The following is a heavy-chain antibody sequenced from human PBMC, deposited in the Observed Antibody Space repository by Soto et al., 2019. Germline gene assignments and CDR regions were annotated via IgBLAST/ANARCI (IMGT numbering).Heavy chain of an antibody. CDR2: IYYSGST. D-gene: IGHD3-10*01. CDR3: ARGGSRSYYKGWFDP. V-gene: IGHV4-31*02. CDR1: GGSISSGGYY. Sequence: SETLSLTXTVSGGSISSGGYYWSWIRQHPGKGLEWIGYIYYSGSTYYNPSLKSRVTISVDTSKNQFSLKLSSVTAADTAVYYCARGGSRSYYKGWFDPWGQGTLVTVSS. J-gene: IGHJ5*02.